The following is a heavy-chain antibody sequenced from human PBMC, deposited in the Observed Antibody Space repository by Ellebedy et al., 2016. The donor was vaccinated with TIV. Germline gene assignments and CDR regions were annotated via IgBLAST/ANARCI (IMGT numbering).Heavy chain of an antibody. Sequence: SETLSLXXTVSGGSISGYYWSWIRQPPGKGLEWIGEINHSGSTNYNPSLKSRVTISVDTSKNQFSLKLSSVTAADTAVYYCARGGRRGYGDFDYWGQGTLVTVSS. D-gene: IGHD4-17*01. J-gene: IGHJ4*02. V-gene: IGHV4-34*01. CDR1: GGSISGYY. CDR2: INHSGST. CDR3: ARGGRRGYGDFDY.